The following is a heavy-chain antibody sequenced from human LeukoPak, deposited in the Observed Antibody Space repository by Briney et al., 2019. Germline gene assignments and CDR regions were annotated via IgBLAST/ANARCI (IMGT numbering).Heavy chain of an antibody. J-gene: IGHJ4*02. CDR1: GFTFSRYW. Sequence: GGSLRLSCAASGFTFSRYWMHWVRRAPGKGLVWVSRISADGTQTNYADSVKGRFAISRDNAKNTLHLQMNSLRADDTAVYYCVSAYDFNRNFDFWGQGTLVSVSS. V-gene: IGHV3-74*01. CDR3: VSAYDFNRNFDF. CDR2: ISADGTQT. D-gene: IGHD3-3*01.